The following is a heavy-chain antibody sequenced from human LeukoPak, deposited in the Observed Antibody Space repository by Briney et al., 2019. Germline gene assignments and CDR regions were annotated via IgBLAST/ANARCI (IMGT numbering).Heavy chain of an antibody. Sequence: SETLSLTCTVSGGSISSYYWGWIRQPPGKGLEWIGSIHYSGSTYHNPSLKSRVTISIDTSKNQFSLKLSSVTAADTAVYYCARHKTGTTTSFDYWGQGTLVTVSS. V-gene: IGHV4-39*01. D-gene: IGHD1-7*01. J-gene: IGHJ4*02. CDR1: GGSISSYY. CDR2: IHYSGST. CDR3: ARHKTGTTTSFDY.